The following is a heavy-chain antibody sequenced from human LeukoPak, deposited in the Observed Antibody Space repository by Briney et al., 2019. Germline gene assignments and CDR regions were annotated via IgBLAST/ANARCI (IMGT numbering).Heavy chain of an antibody. V-gene: IGHV3-23*01. CDR3: AKVTSLGLFDY. J-gene: IGHJ4*02. CDR2: ISGSGGST. Sequence: PGASLRLSCAASGLTFSSYAMNWVRQAPGKGLEWVSAISGSGGSTYYADSVKGRFTISRDNSKNTLYLQIDSLRAEDTAVYSCAKVTSLGLFDYWGQGTLVTVSS. CDR1: GLTFSSYA. D-gene: IGHD7-27*01.